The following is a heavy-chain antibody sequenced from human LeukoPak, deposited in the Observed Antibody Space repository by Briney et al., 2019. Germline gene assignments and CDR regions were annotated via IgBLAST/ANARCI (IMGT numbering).Heavy chain of an antibody. V-gene: IGHV4-4*07. CDR1: GGSISSYY. D-gene: IGHD5-18*01. CDR2: IYTSGST. J-gene: IGHJ4*02. CDR3: ASGGYSYGYDEFDY. Sequence: PSETLSLTCTVSGGSISSYYWSWTRQPAGKGLEWIGRIYTSGSTNYNPSLKSRVTMSVDTSKNQFSLKLSSVTAADTAVYYCASGGYSYGYDEFDYWGQGTLVTVSS.